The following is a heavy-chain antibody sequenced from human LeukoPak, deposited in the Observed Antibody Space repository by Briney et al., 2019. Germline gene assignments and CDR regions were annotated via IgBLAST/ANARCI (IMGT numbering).Heavy chain of an antibody. CDR2: IKKDGSEK. V-gene: IGHV3-7*03. D-gene: IGHD1-1*01. J-gene: IGHJ4*02. CDR1: GFTFSSYW. CDR3: VKRWTGTTIGQQDY. Sequence: GGSLRLSCAASGFTFSSYWMSWVRQAPGKGLEWVANIKKDGSEKYYVDSVKGRFTISRDNSKNTLYLQMNSLRAEDMAVYYCVKRWTGTTIGQQDYWGQGTLVTVSS.